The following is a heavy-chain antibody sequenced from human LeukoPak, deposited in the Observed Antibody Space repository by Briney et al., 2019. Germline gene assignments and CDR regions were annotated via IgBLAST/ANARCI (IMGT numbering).Heavy chain of an antibody. V-gene: IGHV1-46*01. CDR2: INPSGGST. CDR3: ARNGEQWLVRSTVDY. J-gene: IGHJ4*02. CDR1: GYTFTSYY. Sequence: ASVKVSCKASGYTFTSYYMHWVRQAPGQGPEWMGIINPSGGSTSYAQKFQGRVTMTRDTSTSTVYMELSSLRSEDTAVYYCARNGEQWLVRSTVDYWGQGTLVTVSS. D-gene: IGHD6-19*01.